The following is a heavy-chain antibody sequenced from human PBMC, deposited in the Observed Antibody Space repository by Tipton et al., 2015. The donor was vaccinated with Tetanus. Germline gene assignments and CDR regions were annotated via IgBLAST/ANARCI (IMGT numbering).Heavy chain of an antibody. J-gene: IGHJ5*02. CDR3: GKVIVGATSSPFDL. V-gene: IGHV3-23*01. D-gene: IGHD1-26*01. CDR1: GFTFSRYG. Sequence: SLRLSCAASGFTFSRYGMNWVRQAPGKGLEWLAGISSGGGDTYYADSVKGRFTISRDSSMNTLYLQMNNLRVDDTALYYWGKVIVGATSSPFDLGGPGSLVTVSS. CDR2: ISSGGGDT.